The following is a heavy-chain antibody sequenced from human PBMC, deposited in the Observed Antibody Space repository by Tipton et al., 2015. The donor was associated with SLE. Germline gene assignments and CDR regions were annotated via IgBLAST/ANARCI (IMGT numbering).Heavy chain of an antibody. V-gene: IGHV4-59*01. CDR1: GGSISSYY. CDR2: IYYSGST. D-gene: IGHD1-1*01. CDR3: ARVPVGQTWIDY. Sequence: TLSLTCTVSGGSISSYYWSWIRQPPGKGLEWIGYIYYSGSTNYNPSLKSRVTISVDTSKNQFSLKLSSVTAADTAVYYCARVPVGQTWIDYWGQGTLVTVSS. J-gene: IGHJ4*02.